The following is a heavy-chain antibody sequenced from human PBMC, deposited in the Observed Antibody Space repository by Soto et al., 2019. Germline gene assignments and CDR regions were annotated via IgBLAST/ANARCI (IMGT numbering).Heavy chain of an antibody. V-gene: IGHV4-34*01. D-gene: IGHD3-10*01. J-gene: IGHJ5*02. CDR3: ARLPCIRFGRTCGWFDP. Sequence: SETLSLTCAVYGGSFSGYYWSWIRQPPGKGLEWIGEINHSGSTNYNPSLKSRVTISVDTSKNQFSLKLGSVTAADTAVYYCARLPCIRFGRTCGWFDPWGQGTLVTVSS. CDR2: INHSGST. CDR1: GGSFSGYY.